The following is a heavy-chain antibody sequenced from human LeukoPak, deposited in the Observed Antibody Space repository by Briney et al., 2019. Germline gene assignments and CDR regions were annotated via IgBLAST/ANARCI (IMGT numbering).Heavy chain of an antibody. V-gene: IGHV4-39*07. CDR3: ARDLKLSSSGYYYYGMDV. CDR2: MSYNGGH. Sequence: AETLSLTCPVSGGPISSSSHYWAWIRQSPGKGLEWNRCMSYNGGHYYNPSHKTRVTISVDTSENQFSLKLSSVTAAVTAVYYCARDLKLSSSGYYYYGMDVWGQGTTVTVSS. D-gene: IGHD6-6*01. J-gene: IGHJ6*02. CDR1: GGPISSSSHY.